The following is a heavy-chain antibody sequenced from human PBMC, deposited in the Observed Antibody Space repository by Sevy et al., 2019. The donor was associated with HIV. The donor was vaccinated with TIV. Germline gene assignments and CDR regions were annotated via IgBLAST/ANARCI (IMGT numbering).Heavy chain of an antibody. J-gene: IGHJ4*02. CDR3: ARAEVATGGYDY. D-gene: IGHD5-12*01. CDR1: GDSVASSSAA. V-gene: IGHV6-1*01. CDR2: TYYRSKWYT. Sequence: QSQTLSLTCAISGDSVASSSAAWNWIRQSPSRGLEWLGRTYYRSKWYTDYALSVKSRIIINPDKSQNQFSLQLNSVTPEDTAVYYCARAEVATGGYDYWGQGTLVTVSS.